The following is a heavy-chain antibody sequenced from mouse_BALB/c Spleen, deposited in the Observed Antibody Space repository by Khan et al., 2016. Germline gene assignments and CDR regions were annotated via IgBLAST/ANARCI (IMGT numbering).Heavy chain of an antibody. CDR2: INPSNGRT. D-gene: IGHD2-4*01. CDR1: GYTFTSYW. CDR3: ARYYDYDWFAY. Sequence: QVQLQQPGAELVKPGASVKLSCKASGYTFTSYWMHWVKQRPGQGLEWIGEINPSNGRTNYNEKFKSKATLTVDKSSSTAYMQLSSLTSEDSAVYYCARYYDYDWFAYWGQGTTLTVSS. J-gene: IGHJ2*01. V-gene: IGHV1S81*02.